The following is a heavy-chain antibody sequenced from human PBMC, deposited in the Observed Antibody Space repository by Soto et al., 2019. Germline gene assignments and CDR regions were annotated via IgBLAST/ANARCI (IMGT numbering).Heavy chain of an antibody. D-gene: IGHD2-15*01. Sequence: QVQLQQWGAGLLKPSETLSLTCAVYGGSFSGYYWSWIRQPPGKGLEWIGEINHSGSTNYNPSLKSRVTISVDTSKNQFSLKLSSVTAADTAVYYCARGRGLDIVVVVAAPFDYWDQGTLVTVSS. CDR1: GGSFSGYY. CDR3: ARGRGLDIVVVVAAPFDY. J-gene: IGHJ4*02. CDR2: INHSGST. V-gene: IGHV4-34*01.